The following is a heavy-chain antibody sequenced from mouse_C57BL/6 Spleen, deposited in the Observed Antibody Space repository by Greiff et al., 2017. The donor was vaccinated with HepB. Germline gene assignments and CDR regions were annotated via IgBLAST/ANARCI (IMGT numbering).Heavy chain of an antibody. Sequence: EVQLQESGPGLVKPSQSLSLTCSVTGYSITSGYYWNWIRQFPGNKLEWMGYISYDGSNNYNPSLKNRISITRDTSKNQFFLKLNSVTTEDTATYYCAREGYYGRNFDVWGTGTTVTVSS. D-gene: IGHD1-1*01. V-gene: IGHV3-6*01. CDR2: ISYDGSN. CDR1: GYSITSGYY. J-gene: IGHJ1*03. CDR3: AREGYYGRNFDV.